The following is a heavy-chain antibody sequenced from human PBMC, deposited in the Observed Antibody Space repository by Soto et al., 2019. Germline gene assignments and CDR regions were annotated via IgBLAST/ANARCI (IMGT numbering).Heavy chain of an antibody. D-gene: IGHD1-26*01. V-gene: IGHV3-30*18. CDR3: AKDLYSGNSYYFAY. CDR2: ISYDGSNK. Sequence: GGSLRLSCAACGFTFSSYGMHWVRQAPGKGLEWVAVISYDGSNKYYADSVKGRFTISRDNSKNTLYLQMNSLRAEDTAVYYCAKDLYSGNSYYFAYWGQGTLVPVYS. CDR1: GFTFSSYG. J-gene: IGHJ4*02.